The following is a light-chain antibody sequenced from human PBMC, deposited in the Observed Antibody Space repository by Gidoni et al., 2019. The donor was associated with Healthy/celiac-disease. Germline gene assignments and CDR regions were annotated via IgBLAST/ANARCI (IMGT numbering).Light chain of an antibody. V-gene: IGLV3-19*01. J-gene: IGLJ2*01. CDR2: GKN. Sequence: SSELTQDPAVSVALGQTARITCQGDSLRSYYASWYQQKPGQAPVLVIYGKNKRPSGIPDRCSGSSSGNTASLTITGAQAEDEADYYCNSRDSSGNSMVFGGGTKLTGL. CDR1: SLRSYY. CDR3: NSRDSSGNSMV.